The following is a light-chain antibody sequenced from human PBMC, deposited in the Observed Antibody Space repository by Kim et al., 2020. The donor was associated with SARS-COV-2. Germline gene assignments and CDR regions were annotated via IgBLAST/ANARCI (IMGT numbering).Light chain of an antibody. CDR1: SSNIGSNP. CDR2: TNN. Sequence: QPVLTQPPSASGTPGQRVTISCSGSSSNIGSNPVNWYQQFPGTAPKLLIYTNNQWPSGVPDRFSGSKSGTSASLVISGLQSEDEADYYCAAWDDSLNGVVFGGGTQLTVL. J-gene: IGLJ2*01. CDR3: AAWDDSLNGVV. V-gene: IGLV1-44*01.